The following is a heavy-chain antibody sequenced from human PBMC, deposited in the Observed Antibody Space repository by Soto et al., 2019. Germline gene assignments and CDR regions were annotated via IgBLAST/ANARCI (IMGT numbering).Heavy chain of an antibody. V-gene: IGHV4-59*01. D-gene: IGHD3-16*02. J-gene: IGHJ3*02. CDR3: ARLVLLRLGELSLMCPHYPRRERYAFDI. CDR2: IYHMGGT. CDR1: GASLNSDY. Sequence: PSETLSLSCTVSGASLNSDYWSWIRQSPGKGLEGIGYIYHMGGTDYNPSLKSRVTISVDTSKNQFSLKLSSVTAADKAVYDCARLVLLRLGELSLMCPHYPRRERYAFDIWGQGTMVT.